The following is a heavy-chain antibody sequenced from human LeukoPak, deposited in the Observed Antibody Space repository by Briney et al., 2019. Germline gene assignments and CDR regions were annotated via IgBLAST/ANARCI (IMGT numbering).Heavy chain of an antibody. CDR3: ASLAAAGNDY. V-gene: IGHV3-53*01. Sequence: GGSLRLSCAASGFTFSSYAMHWVRQAPGKGLEWVSVIYSGGSTYYADSVKGRFTISRDNSKNTLYLQMNSLRAEDTAVYYCASLAAAGNDYWGQGTQVTVSS. CDR1: GFTFSSYA. J-gene: IGHJ4*02. CDR2: IYSGGST. D-gene: IGHD6-13*01.